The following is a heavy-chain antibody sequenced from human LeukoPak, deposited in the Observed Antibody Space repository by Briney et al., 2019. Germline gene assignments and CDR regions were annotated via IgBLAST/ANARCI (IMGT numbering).Heavy chain of an antibody. D-gene: IGHD3-3*01. J-gene: IGHJ4*02. CDR2: ISYDGSNK. CDR3: ARDRVFLEWLLPFDY. Sequence: GGSLRLSCAASGFTFSSYAVHWVRQAPGKGLEWVAVISYDGSNKYYADSVKGRFTISRDNSKNTLYLQMNSLRAEDTAVYYCARDRVFLEWLLPFDYWGQGTLVTVSS. V-gene: IGHV3-30-3*01. CDR1: GFTFSSYA.